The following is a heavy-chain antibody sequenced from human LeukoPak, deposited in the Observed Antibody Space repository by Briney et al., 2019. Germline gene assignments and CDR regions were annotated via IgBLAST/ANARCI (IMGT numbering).Heavy chain of an antibody. CDR2: IRSKAYGGTT. CDR1: GFTFGDYA. Sequence: GGSLRLSCTASGFTFGDYAMSWVRQAPGKGLEWVGFIRSKAYGGTTEYAASVKGRFTISRDDSKSITYLQMNSLKTEDTAVYYCSRGTFVVVVATYWGQGTLVTVSS. J-gene: IGHJ4*02. D-gene: IGHD2-15*01. V-gene: IGHV3-49*04. CDR3: SRGTFVVVVATY.